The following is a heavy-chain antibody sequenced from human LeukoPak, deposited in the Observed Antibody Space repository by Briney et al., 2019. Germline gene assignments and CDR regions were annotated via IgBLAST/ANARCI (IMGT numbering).Heavy chain of an antibody. D-gene: IGHD3-22*01. CDR2: IVVGSGNT. CDR3: AADLNYYDSSGSGDY. CDR1: GFTFTSSA. Sequence: PVKVSCTASGFTFTSSAMQWVRQARGQRLEWIGWIVVGSGNTNYAQKFQERVTITRDMSTSTAYMELTSLRSEDTAVYYCAADLNYYDSSGSGDYWGQGTLVTVSS. V-gene: IGHV1-58*02. J-gene: IGHJ4*02.